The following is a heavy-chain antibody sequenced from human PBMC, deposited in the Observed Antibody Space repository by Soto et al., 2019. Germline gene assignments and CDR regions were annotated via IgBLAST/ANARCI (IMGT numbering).Heavy chain of an antibody. V-gene: IGHV4-59*08. CDR2: IYYSGST. CDR1: GGSISSYY. Sequence: SETLSLTCTVSGGSISSYYWSWIRQPPGKGLEWIGYIYYSGSTNYNPSLKSRVTISVDTSKNQFSLKLSSVTAADTAVYYCARHGYSGYEMAFDPWGQGTLVTVSS. J-gene: IGHJ5*02. D-gene: IGHD5-12*01. CDR3: ARHGYSGYEMAFDP.